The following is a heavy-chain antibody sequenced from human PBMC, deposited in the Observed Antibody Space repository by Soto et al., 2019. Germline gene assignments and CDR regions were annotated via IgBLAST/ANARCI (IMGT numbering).Heavy chain of an antibody. J-gene: IGHJ3*02. CDR1: GVTPKTFD. CDR2: IYTSGST. Sequence: ASVILTHSRTVSGVTPKTFDWSWVRQNDGKGLEWIGRIYTSGSTTYNPSLKSRVTLSLDTSKSQFSLRLTSVTAADTAVYYCARAPLRTAIPKGAFDSLVQGTMVTVSS. V-gene: IGHV4-4*07. CDR3: ARAPLRTAIPKGAFDS. D-gene: IGHD2-21*02.